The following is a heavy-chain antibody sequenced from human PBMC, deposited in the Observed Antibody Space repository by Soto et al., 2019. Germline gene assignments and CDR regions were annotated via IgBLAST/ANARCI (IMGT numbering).Heavy chain of an antibody. Sequence: PTLVNPTETLTLTCTVSGFSLSNARMGVSWIRQPPGKALEWLAHIFSNDEKSYSTSLKSRLTISKDTSKSQVVLTMTNMDPVDTATYYCATTAYYYGSGSYSFDYWGQGTLVTVSS. V-gene: IGHV2-26*01. CDR3: ATTAYYYGSGSYSFDY. D-gene: IGHD3-10*01. CDR2: IFSNDEK. CDR1: GFSLSNARMG. J-gene: IGHJ4*02.